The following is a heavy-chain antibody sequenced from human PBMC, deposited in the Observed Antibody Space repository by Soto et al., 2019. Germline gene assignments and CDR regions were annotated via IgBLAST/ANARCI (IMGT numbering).Heavy chain of an antibody. V-gene: IGHV3-30*18. D-gene: IGHD5-12*01. Sequence: QVQLVESGGGVVQPGRSLRLSCAASGFTFSDYGIHWVRQAPGKGLEWVAVISYEGSKTYYADSVKGRFTISRDNSKNTLYLQMARLSPEDKAVSFYSKEHGAAYSGYAIRNDLDVWGQGTTVTVSS. CDR2: ISYEGSKT. J-gene: IGHJ6*02. CDR3: SKEHGAAYSGYAIRNDLDV. CDR1: GFTFSDYG.